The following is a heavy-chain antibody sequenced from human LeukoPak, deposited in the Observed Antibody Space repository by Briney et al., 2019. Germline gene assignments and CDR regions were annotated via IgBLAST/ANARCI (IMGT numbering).Heavy chain of an antibody. D-gene: IGHD3-22*01. Sequence: ASVKVSCKACGFTFTSSAVQWVRQARGQRLEWIGWIVVGSGNTNYAQKFQERVTITRDMSTSTAYMELSSLRSEDTAVYYCAAEYDSSGYIVGFVGMDVWGQGTTVTVSS. V-gene: IGHV1-58*01. CDR3: AAEYDSSGYIVGFVGMDV. J-gene: IGHJ6*02. CDR1: GFTFTSSA. CDR2: IVVGSGNT.